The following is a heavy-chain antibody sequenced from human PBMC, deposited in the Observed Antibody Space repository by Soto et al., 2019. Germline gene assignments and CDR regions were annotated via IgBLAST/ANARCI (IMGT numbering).Heavy chain of an antibody. Sequence: LRLSCAASGFTFSSYAMSWVRQAPGKGLEWVSAISGSGGSTYYADSVKGRFTISRDNSKNTLYLQMNSLRAEDTAVYYCAKRGSSWSAGEYYFDYWGQGTLVTVSS. V-gene: IGHV3-23*01. CDR2: ISGSGGST. CDR1: GFTFSSYA. J-gene: IGHJ4*02. D-gene: IGHD6-13*01. CDR3: AKRGSSWSAGEYYFDY.